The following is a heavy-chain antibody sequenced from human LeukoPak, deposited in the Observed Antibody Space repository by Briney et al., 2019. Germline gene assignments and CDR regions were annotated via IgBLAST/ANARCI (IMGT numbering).Heavy chain of an antibody. J-gene: IGHJ4*02. CDR1: GFTFSSYW. CDR3: ARDVQVATIYPLDY. D-gene: IGHD5-12*01. Sequence: DPGGSLRLSCAASGFTFSSYWMSWVRQAPGKGLEWVANIKQDGSEKYYVDSVKGRFTISRDNAKNSLYLQMNSLRAEDTAVYYCARDVQVATIYPLDYWGQGTLVTVSS. V-gene: IGHV3-7*01. CDR2: IKQDGSEK.